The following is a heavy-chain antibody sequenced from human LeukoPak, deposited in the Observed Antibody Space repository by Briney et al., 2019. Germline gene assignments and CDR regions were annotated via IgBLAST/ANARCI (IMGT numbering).Heavy chain of an antibody. J-gene: IGHJ4*02. CDR1: GCSFSTHG. CDR2: MGYDGIHI. Sequence: GGSLRLSCVASGCSFSTHGMHWVRQAAGKGLDWVAVMGYDGIHINYADSVKGGFTISRANSKTPLYLQMNRPRAEDTALYCCATENADYTIDYWGQGTLSTVSS. CDR3: ATENADYTIDY. D-gene: IGHD4-17*01. V-gene: IGHV3-33*01.